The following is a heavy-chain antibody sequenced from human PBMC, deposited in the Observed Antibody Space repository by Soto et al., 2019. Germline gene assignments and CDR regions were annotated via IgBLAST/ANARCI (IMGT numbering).Heavy chain of an antibody. J-gene: IGHJ4*02. Sequence: SVKVSCKASGGTFSSYRINWVRQAPGQGLEWMGGIVPIYRTADSAQEFQGRDTITADESARTAYMELRSLKSRGTAVYYCVRDSGAKLSSSWGQGTLVTVSS. D-gene: IGHD6-13*01. V-gene: IGHV1-69*13. CDR1: GGTFSSYR. CDR3: VRDSGAKLSSS. CDR2: IVPIYRTA.